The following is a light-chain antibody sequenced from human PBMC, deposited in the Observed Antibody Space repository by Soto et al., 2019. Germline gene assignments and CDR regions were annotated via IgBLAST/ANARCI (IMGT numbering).Light chain of an antibody. CDR2: GAS. V-gene: IGKV1-27*01. CDR3: QKYNSAPWT. Sequence: DIQMTQSPSSLSASVGDRVTITCRASQGIRNYLAWYQQKPGKVPKLLIYGASTLQSGVPSRFSGSGSATDFTLTISSLQPEDVATYYCQKYNSAPWTFGHGTKLEIK. CDR1: QGIRNY. J-gene: IGKJ1*01.